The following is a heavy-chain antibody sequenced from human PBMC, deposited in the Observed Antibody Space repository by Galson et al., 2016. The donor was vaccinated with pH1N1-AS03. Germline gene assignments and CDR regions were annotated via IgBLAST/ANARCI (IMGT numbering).Heavy chain of an antibody. Sequence: LSLTCTVSGGSVSSGHYYWSWIRQPPGKGLEWIGYIYHSGSTNYNPSLKSRVTISVDTSKNQFSLKLSSVTAADTAIYYCARLWFYGPYYFDYWGQGTLVTVSS. V-gene: IGHV4-61*01. D-gene: IGHD2/OR15-2a*01. CDR3: ARLWFYGPYYFDY. CDR1: GGSVSSGHYY. CDR2: IYHSGST. J-gene: IGHJ4*02.